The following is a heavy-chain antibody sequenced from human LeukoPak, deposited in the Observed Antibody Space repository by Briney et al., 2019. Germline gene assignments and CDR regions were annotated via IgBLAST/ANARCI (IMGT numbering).Heavy chain of an antibody. CDR2: ISYDGSNK. CDR3: AKDIAAAGSY. Sequence: PGRSLRLSCAASGFTFSSYGMHWVRQAPGKGLEWVAVISYDGSNKYYADSAKGRFTISRDNSKNTLYLQVNSLRAEDTAVYYCAKDIAAAGSYWGQGTLVTVSS. V-gene: IGHV3-30*18. J-gene: IGHJ4*02. D-gene: IGHD6-13*01. CDR1: GFTFSSYG.